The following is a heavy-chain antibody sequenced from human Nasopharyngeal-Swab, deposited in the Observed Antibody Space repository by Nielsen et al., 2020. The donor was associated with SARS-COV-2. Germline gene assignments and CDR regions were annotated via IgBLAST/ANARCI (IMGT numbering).Heavy chain of an antibody. CDR2: INSDGRTT. Sequence: VRQAPGKGLLSVAHINSDGRTTIYADAVKGRFTTSRDRAKNTLYLQMDSLRGEDTAVYYCAGGAAGMDVWGQGITVTVSS. CDR3: AGGAAGMDV. D-gene: IGHD6-25*01. J-gene: IGHJ6*02. V-gene: IGHV3-74*01.